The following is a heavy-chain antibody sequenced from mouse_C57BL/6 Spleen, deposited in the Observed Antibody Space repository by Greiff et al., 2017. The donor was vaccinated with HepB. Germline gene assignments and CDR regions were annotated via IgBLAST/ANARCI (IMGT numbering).Heavy chain of an antibody. Sequence: VQLQQSGPELVKPGASVKISCKASGYAFSSSWMNWVKQRPGKGLEWIGRIYPGDGDTNYNGKFKGKATLTADKSSSTAYMQLSSLTSEDSAVYFCARGDSSGPLYWGQGTLVTVSA. J-gene: IGHJ3*01. D-gene: IGHD3-2*02. CDR2: IYPGDGDT. CDR1: GYAFSSSW. CDR3: ARGDSSGPLY. V-gene: IGHV1-82*01.